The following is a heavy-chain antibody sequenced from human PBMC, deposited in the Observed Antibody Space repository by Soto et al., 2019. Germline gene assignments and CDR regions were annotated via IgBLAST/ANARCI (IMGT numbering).Heavy chain of an antibody. CDR3: ARVSANYDSSGYYYGGVTHFEY. CDR2: IYPGDSDT. J-gene: IGHJ4*02. D-gene: IGHD3-22*01. V-gene: IGHV5-51*01. CDR1: GYSFTSYW. Sequence: GESLKISCKGSGYSFTSYWIGCVRQMPWKGLEWMGIIYPGDSDTRYSPSFQGQVTISADKSISTAYLQWSSLKASDTAMYYCARVSANYDSSGYYYGGVTHFEYWGQGTMVTVSS.